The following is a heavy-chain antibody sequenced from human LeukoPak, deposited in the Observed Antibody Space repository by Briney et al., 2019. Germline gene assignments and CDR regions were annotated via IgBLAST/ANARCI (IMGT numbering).Heavy chain of an antibody. D-gene: IGHD3-22*01. Sequence: ASVTVSCKASGYTFTSYGISWVRQAPGQGLEWMGWISAYNGNTNYAQKLQGRVTMTTDTSTSTAYMELRSLRSDDTAVYYCARSAPAINSGLVDYWGQGTLVTVSS. J-gene: IGHJ4*02. CDR2: ISAYNGNT. V-gene: IGHV1-18*01. CDR3: ARSAPAINSGLVDY. CDR1: GYTFTSYG.